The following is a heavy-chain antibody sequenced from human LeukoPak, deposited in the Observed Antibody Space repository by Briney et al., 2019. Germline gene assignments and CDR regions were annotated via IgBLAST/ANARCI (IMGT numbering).Heavy chain of an antibody. CDR3: ARHELNFWSGYYRRVPAWDY. Sequence: PSETLSLTCTVSGGSISSGGYYWSWIRQPPGKGLEWIGYIYHSGSTYYNPSLKSRVTISVDRSKNQFSLKLSSVTAADTAVYYCARHELNFWSGYYRRVPAWDYWGQGTLVTVSS. D-gene: IGHD3-3*01. J-gene: IGHJ4*02. V-gene: IGHV4-30-2*01. CDR2: IYHSGST. CDR1: GGSISSGGYY.